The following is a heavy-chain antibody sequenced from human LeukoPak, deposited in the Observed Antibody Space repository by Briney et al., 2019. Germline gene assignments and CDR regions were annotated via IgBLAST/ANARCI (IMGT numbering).Heavy chain of an antibody. CDR3: ASAPPTVAPYFDY. V-gene: IGHV3-21*01. J-gene: IGHJ4*02. D-gene: IGHD4-17*01. CDR2: ISSSSSYI. CDR1: GFTFSSYA. Sequence: PGGSLRLSCAASGFTFSSYAMSWVRQAPGKGLEWVSSISSSSSYIYYADSVKGRFTISRDNAKNSLYLQMNSLRAEDTAVYYCASAPPTVAPYFDYWGQGTLVTVSS.